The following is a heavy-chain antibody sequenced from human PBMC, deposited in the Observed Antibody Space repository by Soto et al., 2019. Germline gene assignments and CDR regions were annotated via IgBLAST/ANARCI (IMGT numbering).Heavy chain of an antibody. J-gene: IGHJ4*02. V-gene: IGHV3-23*01. CDR2: ISGGVGST. CDR3: TKSPGSSSGY. D-gene: IGHD6-6*01. Sequence: GGSLRLSCVTSGFPFMNHALTWVRQAPGKGLEWVSTISGGVGSTYYADPVKGRFTLSRDKSKNTLYLQMSGLRAEDTAFYYCTKSPGSSSGYWGQGTLVTVSS. CDR1: GFPFMNHA.